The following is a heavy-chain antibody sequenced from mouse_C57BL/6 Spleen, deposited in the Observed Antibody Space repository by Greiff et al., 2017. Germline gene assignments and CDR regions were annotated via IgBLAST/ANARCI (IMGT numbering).Heavy chain of an antibody. Sequence: VQLQQSGAELVKPGASVKISCKASGYAFSSYWMNWVKQRTGKGLEWIGQIYPGDGDTNYNGKFKGKATLTADTSSSTAYMQLSSLASEDSAVYFFASTVITKGGYYDAMDYWGQGTTVTVSS. CDR1: GYAFSSYW. CDR3: ASTVITKGGYYDAMDY. D-gene: IGHD2-4*01. CDR2: IYPGDGDT. J-gene: IGHJ4*01. V-gene: IGHV1-80*01.